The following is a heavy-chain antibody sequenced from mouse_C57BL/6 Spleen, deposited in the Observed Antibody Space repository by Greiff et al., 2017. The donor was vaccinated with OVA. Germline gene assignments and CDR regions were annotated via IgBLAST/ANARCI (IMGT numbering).Heavy chain of an antibody. V-gene: IGHV3-6*01. J-gene: IGHJ3*01. CDR3: ARGAYYSNYEGFAY. CDR2: ISYDGSN. D-gene: IGHD2-5*01. CDR1: GYSITSGYY. Sequence: EVQLQESGPGLVKPSQSLSLTCSVTGYSITSGYYWNWIRQFPGNKLEWMGYISYDGSNNYNPSLKNRISITRDTSKNQFFLKLNSVTTEDTATYYCARGAYYSNYEGFAYWGQGTLVTVSA.